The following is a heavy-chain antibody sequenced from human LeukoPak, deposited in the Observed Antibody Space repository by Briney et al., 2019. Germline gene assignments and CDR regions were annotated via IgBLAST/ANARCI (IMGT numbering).Heavy chain of an antibody. Sequence: GASVKVSCKASGYTFTSYAMHWVRQAPGQRLEWMGWINAGNGNTKYSQKFQGRVTITRDTSASTAYMELSSLRSEDTAVYYCAAVGIGCSGGSCYSSPGPPWFDPWGREPWSPSPQ. V-gene: IGHV1-3*01. CDR1: GYTFTSYA. D-gene: IGHD2-15*01. CDR2: INAGNGNT. CDR3: AAVGIGCSGGSCYSSPGPPWFDP. J-gene: IGHJ5*02.